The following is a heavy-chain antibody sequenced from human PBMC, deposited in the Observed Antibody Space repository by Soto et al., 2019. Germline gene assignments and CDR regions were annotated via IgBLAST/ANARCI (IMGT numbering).Heavy chain of an antibody. Sequence: EVQLLESGGGLVQPGGSLRLSCAASGFSFSSYGMSWVRQAPGKGLEWVSGISGSGSSTYYADSVKGRFTISRDNSKNTLYLQMNSLRAEDTAVYYCAKDHYDSSGYYDYWGQGTLVTVSS. CDR2: ISGSGSST. J-gene: IGHJ4*02. D-gene: IGHD3-22*01. V-gene: IGHV3-23*01. CDR1: GFSFSSYG. CDR3: AKDHYDSSGYYDY.